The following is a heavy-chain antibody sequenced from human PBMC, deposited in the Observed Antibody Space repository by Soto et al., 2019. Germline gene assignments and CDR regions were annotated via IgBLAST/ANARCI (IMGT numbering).Heavy chain of an antibody. D-gene: IGHD3-22*01. CDR1: GFIFSDYW. J-gene: IGHJ5*01. Sequence: EVQLVESGGGLVQPGGSLRLSCEASGFIFSDYWMAWVRQGPGKGLEWVASIKKDGSEKYYGDSVRGRFTISRDNSKNSLFLQMNSPRAEDTALYYCAKGGATYYAGLFDSWGQGALVTVSS. V-gene: IGHV3-7*03. CDR2: IKKDGSEK. CDR3: AKGGATYYAGLFDS.